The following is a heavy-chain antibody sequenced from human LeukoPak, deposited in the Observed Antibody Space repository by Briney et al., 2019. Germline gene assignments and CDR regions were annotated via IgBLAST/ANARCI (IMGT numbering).Heavy chain of an antibody. CDR1: GGTFSSYA. J-gene: IGHJ1*01. Sequence: ASVKVSCKASGGTFSSYAISWVRQAPGQGLEWMGRIIPILGIANYAQKFQGRVTITADKSTSTAYMELSSLRSGDTAVYYCARERGDLDFWSGYYHTLGGPLTAEYFQHWGQGTLVTVSS. V-gene: IGHV1-69*04. CDR2: IIPILGIA. CDR3: ARERGDLDFWSGYYHTLGGPLTAEYFQH. D-gene: IGHD3-3*01.